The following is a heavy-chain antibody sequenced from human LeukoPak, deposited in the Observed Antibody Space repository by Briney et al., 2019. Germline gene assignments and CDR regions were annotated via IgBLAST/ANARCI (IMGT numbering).Heavy chain of an antibody. CDR2: IHYSGST. V-gene: IGHV4-59*01. CDR3: ARGGTYYYDSSGRFDY. J-gene: IGHJ4*02. Sequence: SETLSLTCTVSGGSISSYYWSWIRQPPGKGLEWIGYIHYSGSTNYNPSLKSRVTISVDTSKNQFSLKLGSVTAADTAVYYCARGGTYYYDSSGRFDYWGQGTLVTVSS. D-gene: IGHD3-22*01. CDR1: GGSISSYY.